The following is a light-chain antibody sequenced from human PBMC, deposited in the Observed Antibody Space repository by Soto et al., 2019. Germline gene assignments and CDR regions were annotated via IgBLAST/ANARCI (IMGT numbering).Light chain of an antibody. CDR3: QQSVKAPWT. CDR2: WGS. V-gene: IGKV3-20*01. Sequence: EIVMTQSPATLSVSPGERATLSCRASQSVDTRFVAWYQQKPGQAPRLLSYWGSSRATGTPDRFSISGSGRDFTLTISRLEPEDVAVYYCQQSVKAPWTFGQGTKVDIK. CDR1: QSVDTRF. J-gene: IGKJ1*01.